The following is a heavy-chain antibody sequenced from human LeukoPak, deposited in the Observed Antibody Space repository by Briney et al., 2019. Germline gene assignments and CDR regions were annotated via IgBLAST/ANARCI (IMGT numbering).Heavy chain of an antibody. V-gene: IGHV4-30-2*01. CDR1: GGSTSSGGYS. CDR3: ARGSVVVTPFDY. CDR2: IYHSGST. D-gene: IGHD3-22*01. Sequence: NSSETLSLTCAVSGGSTSSGGYSWSWIRQPPGKGLEWIGYIYHSGSTYYNPSLKSRVTISVDRSKNQFSLKLSSVTAADTAVYYCARGSVVVTPFDYWGQGTLVTVSS. J-gene: IGHJ4*02.